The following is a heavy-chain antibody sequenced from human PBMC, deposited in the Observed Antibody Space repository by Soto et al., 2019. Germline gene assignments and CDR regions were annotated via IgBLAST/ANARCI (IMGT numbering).Heavy chain of an antibody. D-gene: IGHD2-2*01. CDR2: IIPNSDTT. V-gene: IGHV1-69*01. CDR1: GGTFSSYA. J-gene: IGHJ6*02. Sequence: QVQLVQSGAEVKKPGSSVKVSCKASGGTFSSYAISWVRQAPGQGLEWMGGIIPNSDTTNYAQKFQGRVTSTADESTSTAYMELSSLRSEDTAVYYCARSQGSSTSLEIYYYYYYGMDVWGQGTTVTVSS. CDR3: ARSQGSSTSLEIYYYYYYGMDV.